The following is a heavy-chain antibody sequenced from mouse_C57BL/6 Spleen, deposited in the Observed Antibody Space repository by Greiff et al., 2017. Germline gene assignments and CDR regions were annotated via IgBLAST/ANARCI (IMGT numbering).Heavy chain of an antibody. Sequence: QVQLQQSGPELVKPGASVKISCKASGYAFSSSWMNWVKQRPGKGLEWIGRIYPGDGDTNYNGKFKGKATLTADKSSSTAYMQLRSLTSEDAAVYFCAKGDYYGSSYDWYFDVWGTGTTVTVSS. CDR3: AKGDYYGSSYDWYFDV. J-gene: IGHJ1*03. CDR1: GYAFSSSW. CDR2: IYPGDGDT. V-gene: IGHV1-82*01. D-gene: IGHD1-1*01.